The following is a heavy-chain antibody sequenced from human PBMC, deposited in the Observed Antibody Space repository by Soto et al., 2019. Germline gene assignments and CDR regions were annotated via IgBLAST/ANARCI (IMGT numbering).Heavy chain of an antibody. J-gene: IGHJ4*02. CDR1: GGSISSSSYY. CDR3: ARQSGSYPSASFDY. Sequence: SETLSLTCTVSGGSISSSSYYWGWIRQPPGKGLEWIGSTYYSGSTYYNPSLKGRVTISVDTSKNQFSLNLSSVTAADTAVYYCARQSGSYPSASFDYWGQGTLVTVSS. D-gene: IGHD1-26*01. V-gene: IGHV4-39*01. CDR2: TYYSGST.